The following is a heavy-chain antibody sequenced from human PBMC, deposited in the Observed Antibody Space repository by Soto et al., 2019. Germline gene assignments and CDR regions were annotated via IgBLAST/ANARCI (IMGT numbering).Heavy chain of an antibody. CDR1: GFSFSDNL. CDR2: INPDTGHT. D-gene: IGHD2-8*02. J-gene: IGHJ3*01. Sequence: QVQLVQSGAEVRKPGASVNISCRASGFSFSDNLINWVRQAPGQSLEWMGWINPDTGHTRYSQTFQGRVTISRHSSASIAYVEVSDLTSEDTAVYYCARDILSVGPRANDAFDVWGQGTMVTVSS. V-gene: IGHV1-3*01. CDR3: ARDILSVGPRANDAFDV.